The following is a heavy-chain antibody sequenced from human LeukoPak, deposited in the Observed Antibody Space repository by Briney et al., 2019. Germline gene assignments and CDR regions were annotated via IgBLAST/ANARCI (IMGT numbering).Heavy chain of an antibody. Sequence: GGSLRLSCAASGFTYSSYWMSWVRQAPGKGLEWVANIKQDGSEKNYVDSVKGRFTISRDNAKSSLYLQMNSLRAEDTAVYYCTRDYRGTFDYWGQGTLVTVSS. J-gene: IGHJ4*02. CDR3: TRDYRGTFDY. CDR1: GFTYSSYW. D-gene: IGHD1-26*01. V-gene: IGHV3-7*03. CDR2: IKQDGSEK.